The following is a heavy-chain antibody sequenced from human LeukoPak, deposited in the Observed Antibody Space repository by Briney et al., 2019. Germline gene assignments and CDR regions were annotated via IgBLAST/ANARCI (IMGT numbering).Heavy chain of an antibody. Sequence: SQTLSLTCDISGDSVSSNNGAWNWIRQSPSRGLEWLGRTYYRSKWYNDYAGSLNSRITISPDTSKNQFSLHLNSVTPEDTAVYYCARDLGNTGWYTFDYWGQGILVTVFS. CDR1: GDSVSSNNGA. CDR2: TYYRSKWYN. D-gene: IGHD6-19*01. J-gene: IGHJ4*02. V-gene: IGHV6-1*01. CDR3: ARDLGNTGWYTFDY.